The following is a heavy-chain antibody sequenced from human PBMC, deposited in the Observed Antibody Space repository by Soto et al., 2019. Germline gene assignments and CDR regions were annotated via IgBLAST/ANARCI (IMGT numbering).Heavy chain of an antibody. CDR2: ISSSSSYI. Sequence: EVQLVESGGGLVKPGGSLRLSCAASGFTFSSYSMNWVRQAPGKGREWVSSISSSSSYIYYADSVKGRFTISRDNAKNSLYLQMNSRRAEDTAVYYCATMAAAPIDYWGQGTLVTVSS. CDR1: GFTFSSYS. CDR3: ATMAAAPIDY. D-gene: IGHD2-15*01. J-gene: IGHJ4*02. V-gene: IGHV3-21*01.